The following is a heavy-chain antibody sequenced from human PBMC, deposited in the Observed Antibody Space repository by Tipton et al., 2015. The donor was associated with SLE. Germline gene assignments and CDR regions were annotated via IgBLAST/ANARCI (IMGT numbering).Heavy chain of an antibody. J-gene: IGHJ5*02. CDR3: AKGTLGS. CDR1: GGSIRSHY. V-gene: IGHV4-59*11. CDR2: IYYSGGT. Sequence: TLSLTCTVSGGSIRSHYWSWIRQPPGKGLEWIGYIYYSGGTNYNPSLKSRVTISVDTSKNQFSLMLTSVTAADTAIYYCAKGTLGSWGQGTLVTVSS. D-gene: IGHD1-26*01.